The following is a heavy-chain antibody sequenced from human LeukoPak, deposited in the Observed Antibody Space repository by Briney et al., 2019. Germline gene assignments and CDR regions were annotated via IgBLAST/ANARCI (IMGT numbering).Heavy chain of an antibody. CDR3: ARPYYYGSGSYYH. Sequence: SETLSLTCTVSGGSISSSSYYWGWIRQPPGKGLEWIGYIYYSGSTNYNPSLKSRVTISVGTSKNQFSLKLSSVTAADTAVYYCARPYYYGSGSYYHWGQGTLVTVSS. V-gene: IGHV4-61*05. D-gene: IGHD3-10*01. J-gene: IGHJ5*02. CDR1: GGSISSSSYY. CDR2: IYYSGST.